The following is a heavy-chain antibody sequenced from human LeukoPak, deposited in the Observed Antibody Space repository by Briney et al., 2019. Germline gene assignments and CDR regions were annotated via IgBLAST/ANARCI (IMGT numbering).Heavy chain of an antibody. CDR3: ARGLDYGNYVGCDY. Sequence: PGGCLRLSCAASGFTFSSYAMSWVRQAPGKGLEWVTSVSGGGLDTYYADSVKGRFTISRDHSKNTLYLEMNSLRVEDTAEYYCARGLDYGNYVGCDYWGQGTKVTVSS. D-gene: IGHD4-11*01. V-gene: IGHV3-23*01. J-gene: IGHJ4*02. CDR2: VSGGGLDT. CDR1: GFTFSSYA.